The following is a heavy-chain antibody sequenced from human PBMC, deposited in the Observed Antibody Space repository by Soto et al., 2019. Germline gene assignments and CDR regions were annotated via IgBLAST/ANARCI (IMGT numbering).Heavy chain of an antibody. CDR1: GYRFSTFW. V-gene: IGHV5-51*01. Sequence: PGESLKISCKGSGYRFSTFWIGWVRQMPGKGLEWVAIIYPDQSRAMYSPAFQGQVTISVDKSISTAYLQMNSLKTEDTAVYYCTTDDPINRSWGQGTLVTVSS. CDR3: TTDDPINRS. D-gene: IGHD1-1*01. J-gene: IGHJ5*02. CDR2: IYPDQSRA.